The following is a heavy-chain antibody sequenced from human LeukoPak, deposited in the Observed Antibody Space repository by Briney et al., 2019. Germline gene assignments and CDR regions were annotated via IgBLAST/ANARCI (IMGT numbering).Heavy chain of an antibody. CDR3: ARSPPGS. V-gene: IGHV3-74*01. J-gene: IGHJ5*02. D-gene: IGHD7-27*01. Sequence: GDSLRLSCAASGFTFSNFWLHWVRQAPRKGLVWVSHINRDGSSTYYADSVKGRFTISRDNAKNTLYLQMNSLRAGDTGVYYCARSPPGSWGQGTLVTVSS. CDR1: GFTFSNFW. CDR2: INRDGSST.